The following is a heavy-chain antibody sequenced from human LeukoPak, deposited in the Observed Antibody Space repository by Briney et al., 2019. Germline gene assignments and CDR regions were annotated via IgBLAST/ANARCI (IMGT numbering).Heavy chain of an antibody. Sequence: GGSLRLSCAASGFAFDDYAMHWVRQAPGKGLEWVSGISWNSGSIGYADSVKGRFTISRDNAKNSLYLQMNSLRAEDTALYYCGKGGHGLPFDYGGQGTLVTVSS. CDR2: ISWNSGSI. CDR3: GKGGHGLPFDY. J-gene: IGHJ4*02. CDR1: GFAFDDYA. V-gene: IGHV3-9*01. D-gene: IGHD5-12*01.